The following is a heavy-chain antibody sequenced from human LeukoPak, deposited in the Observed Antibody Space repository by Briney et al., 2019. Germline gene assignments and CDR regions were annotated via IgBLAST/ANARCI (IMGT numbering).Heavy chain of an antibody. J-gene: IGHJ4*02. D-gene: IGHD3-22*01. V-gene: IGHV4-38-2*01. CDR2: IWHSGIT. CDR3: ARHPLFDSSGYYYNFDY. CDR1: GYSISSGYY. Sequence: PSETLSLTCAVSGYSISSGYYWGWIRQPPGKGLEWIGSIWHSGITYYNPSLKSRVTISVDTSKNQFSLKLSAVTAADTAVYYCARHPLFDSSGYYYNFDYWAREPWSPSPQ.